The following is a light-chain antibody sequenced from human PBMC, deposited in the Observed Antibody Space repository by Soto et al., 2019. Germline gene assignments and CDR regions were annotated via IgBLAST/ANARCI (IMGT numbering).Light chain of an antibody. CDR3: SSYTSTNTPVV. V-gene: IGLV2-14*01. J-gene: IGLJ1*01. Sequence: QSALTQPASVSGSPGQSITISCIGTSSDVGGYNYVSWYQQHPGKVPKLMVYEVSNRPAGVSYRFSGSKSGNTASLRISGLQPEDEADYYCSSYTSTNTPVVFGTGTRSPS. CDR2: EVS. CDR1: SSDVGGYNY.